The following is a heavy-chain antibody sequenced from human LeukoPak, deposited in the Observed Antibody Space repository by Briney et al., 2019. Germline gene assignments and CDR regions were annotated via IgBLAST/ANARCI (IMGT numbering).Heavy chain of an antibody. J-gene: IGHJ4*02. CDR3: AKASGDYNY. D-gene: IGHD4-17*01. Sequence: PGGSLRLSCAASEFIFRNYWMSWVRQAPGKGLEWVSAISGSGGSTYYADSVKGRFTISRDNSKNTLYLQMNSLRAEDTAVYYCAKASGDYNYWGQGTLVTVSS. V-gene: IGHV3-23*01. CDR1: EFIFRNYW. CDR2: ISGSGGST.